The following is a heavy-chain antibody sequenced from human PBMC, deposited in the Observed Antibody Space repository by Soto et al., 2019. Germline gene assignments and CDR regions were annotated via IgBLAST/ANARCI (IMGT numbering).Heavy chain of an antibody. D-gene: IGHD1-1*01. Sequence: QLVLQESGSGRVRPSQTLSLTCSVSGGCINSGRSSWNWIRQSPGKGLEWIAYIYHSGSTYYNPSLKSRVTISVDRSETPFSLKLTAVTAADTAVYYCVRESTTSGPNWFDTWGPGILVTVSS. CDR1: GGCINSGRSS. V-gene: IGHV4-30-2*06. CDR3: VRESTTSGPNWFDT. J-gene: IGHJ5*02. CDR2: IYHSGST.